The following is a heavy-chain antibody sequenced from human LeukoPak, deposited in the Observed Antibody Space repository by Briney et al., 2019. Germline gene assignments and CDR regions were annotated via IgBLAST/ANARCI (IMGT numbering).Heavy chain of an antibody. CDR3: ARHIITSSSGEMDHFDY. Sequence: GESLKISCKGSGYSFTSYWIGWVRQMPGKGLEWMGIIYPGDSNTRYSPSFQGQVTISADKSISTAYLQWSSLKASDTAMYYCARHIITSSSGEMDHFDYWGQGTLVTVSS. D-gene: IGHD6-6*01. CDR1: GYSFTSYW. J-gene: IGHJ4*02. CDR2: IYPGDSNT. V-gene: IGHV5-51*01.